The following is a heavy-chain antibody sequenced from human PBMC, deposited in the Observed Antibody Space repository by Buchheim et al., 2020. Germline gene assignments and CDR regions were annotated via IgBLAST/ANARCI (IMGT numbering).Heavy chain of an antibody. CDR3: ARTQWLVRGFFEN. CDR1: GGSISSSSYY. CDR2: IYYSGST. D-gene: IGHD6-19*01. J-gene: IGHJ4*02. Sequence: QLQLQESGPGLVKPSETLSLTCTVSGGSISSSSYYWGWIRQPPGKGLERIGSIYYSGSTYYNPSLKSRVTISVDTSKNQFSLKLSSVTAADTAVYYCARTQWLVRGFFENWGQGTL. V-gene: IGHV4-39*01.